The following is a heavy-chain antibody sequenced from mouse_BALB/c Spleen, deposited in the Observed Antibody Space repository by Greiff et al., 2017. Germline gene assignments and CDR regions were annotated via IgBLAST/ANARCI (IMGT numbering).Heavy chain of an antibody. D-gene: IGHD2-4*01. V-gene: IGHV2-9*02. J-gene: IGHJ3*01. CDR1: GFSLTSYG. Sequence: VQLMESGPGLVAPSQSLSITCTVSGFSLTSYGVHWVRQPPGKGLEWLGVIWAGGSTNYNSALMSRLSISKDNSKSQVFLKMNSLQTDDTAMYYSARIGDYNTPAWMAYWGQGTLVTVSA. CDR2: IWAGGST. CDR3: ARIGDYNTPAWMAY.